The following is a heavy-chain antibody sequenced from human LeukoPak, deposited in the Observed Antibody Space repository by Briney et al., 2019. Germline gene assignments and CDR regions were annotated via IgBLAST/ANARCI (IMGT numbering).Heavy chain of an antibody. CDR2: ISINGGST. Sequence: GGSLRLSCSASGFTFSSYAMHWVRQAPGKGLEYVSGISINGGSTDYADSVKGRFTISRDNSKNTVYLQMSSLRAEDTAAYYCVKESRVVRGVIMDAFDMWGQGTMVTVSS. CDR3: VKESRVVRGVIMDAFDM. V-gene: IGHV3-64D*06. J-gene: IGHJ3*02. CDR1: GFTFSSYA. D-gene: IGHD3-10*01.